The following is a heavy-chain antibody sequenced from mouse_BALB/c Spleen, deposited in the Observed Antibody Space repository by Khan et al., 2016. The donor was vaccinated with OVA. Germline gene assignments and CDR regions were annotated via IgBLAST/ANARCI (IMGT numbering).Heavy chain of an antibody. CDR3: ARGRTY. V-gene: IGHV3-2*02. CDR1: GYSITSDYA. D-gene: IGHD3-3*01. J-gene: IGHJ3*01. Sequence: EVQLVESGPGLVKPSQSLSLTCTVTGYSITSDYAWNWIRQFPGNKLECMGYITYSGSTSYNPSLKSRISITRDTSKNQFFLQLNFVTTEDTATYFGARGRTYWGQGTLVTVSA. CDR2: ITYSGST.